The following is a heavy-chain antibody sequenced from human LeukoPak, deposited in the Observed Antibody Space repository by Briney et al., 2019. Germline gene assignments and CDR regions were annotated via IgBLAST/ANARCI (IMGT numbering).Heavy chain of an antibody. Sequence: PGGSLRLSCAASGFTFDDYGMHWVRQAPGKGLEWVSLISGDGGSTYYADSVKGRFTISRDNSKNSLYLQMNSLRTEDTALYYCAKDSENYDSSYMDVWGKGTTVTVSS. CDR1: GFTFDDYG. CDR2: ISGDGGST. V-gene: IGHV3-43*02. CDR3: AKDSENYDSSYMDV. J-gene: IGHJ6*03. D-gene: IGHD3-3*01.